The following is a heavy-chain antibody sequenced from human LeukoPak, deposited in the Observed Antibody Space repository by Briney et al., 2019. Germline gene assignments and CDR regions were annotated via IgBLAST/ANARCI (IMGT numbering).Heavy chain of an antibody. Sequence: PGGSLRLSCAASGFTFSSYWMHWVGQVPGKGLVWVSRINSDGSSTSYADSVKGRFTISRDNAKNTLYVQMNSLRAEDTAVYYCSTGSGHAFDIWGRGTMVTVSS. V-gene: IGHV3-74*01. CDR2: INSDGSST. J-gene: IGHJ3*02. CDR1: GFTFSSYW. CDR3: STGSGHAFDI. D-gene: IGHD3-10*01.